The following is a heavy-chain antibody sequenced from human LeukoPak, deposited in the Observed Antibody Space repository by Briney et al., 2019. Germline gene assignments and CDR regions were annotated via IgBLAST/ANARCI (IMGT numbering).Heavy chain of an antibody. J-gene: IGHJ4*02. CDR1: GFTFSSYS. D-gene: IGHD4-11*01. CDR2: ISSSSSYI. V-gene: IGHV3-21*01. Sequence: GGSLRLSCAASGFTFSSYSMNWVRQAPGKGLEWVSSISSSSSYIYFADSVKGRFTISRDNAKNSLYLQMNSLRAEDTAVYYCARDPYSGLFDYWGQGTLVTVSS. CDR3: ARDPYSGLFDY.